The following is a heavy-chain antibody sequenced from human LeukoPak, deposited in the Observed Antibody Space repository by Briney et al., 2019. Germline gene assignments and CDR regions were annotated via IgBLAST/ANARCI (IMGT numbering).Heavy chain of an antibody. J-gene: IGHJ5*01. V-gene: IGHV1-69*02. CDR2: IIPLRNLA. D-gene: IGHD2-15*01. CDR1: GGDFNSHI. Sequence: SVKVSCKASGGDFNSHIINWVRQAPGQGLEWMGRIIPLRNLANCAHEFQGRVIITADKSRRTAYMELSSLTSDDTAVYYCARGKYCSGGECYSVRTSYDGFDSWGQGTVVSVSS. CDR3: ARGKYCSGGECYSVRTSYDGFDS.